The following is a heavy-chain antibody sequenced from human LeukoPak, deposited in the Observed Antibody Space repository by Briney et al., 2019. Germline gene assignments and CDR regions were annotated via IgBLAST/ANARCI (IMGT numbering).Heavy chain of an antibody. CDR1: GYTFTSYD. J-gene: IGHJ4*02. Sequence: GASVKVSCKASGYTFTSYDINWVRQATGQGLEWMGWMNPNSGNTGYAQKFQGRVTMTRNASISTAYMELRSLRPDDTAVYYCAREAVAGSFDYWGQGTLVTVSS. CDR2: MNPNSGNT. CDR3: AREAVAGSFDY. V-gene: IGHV1-8*01. D-gene: IGHD6-19*01.